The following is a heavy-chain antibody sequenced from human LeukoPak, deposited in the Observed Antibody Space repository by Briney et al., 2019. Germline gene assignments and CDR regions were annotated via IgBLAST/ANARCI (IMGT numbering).Heavy chain of an antibody. CDR1: GRSISSYY. D-gene: IGHD2/OR15-2a*01. CDR3: ASDREGEYYIDY. V-gene: IGHV4-59*01. J-gene: IGHJ4*02. CDR2: NYYSGST. Sequence: SETLSLTCTVSGRSISSYYWSWIRQPPGKGLEWIAYNYYSGSTNYNPSLKSRVTISLDTSKNQCSLSLSSVTAADTAVYYCASDREGEYYIDYWGQGTLVTVSS.